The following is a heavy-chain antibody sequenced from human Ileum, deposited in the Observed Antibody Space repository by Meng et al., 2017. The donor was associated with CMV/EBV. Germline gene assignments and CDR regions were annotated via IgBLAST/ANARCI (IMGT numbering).Heavy chain of an antibody. CDR2: INTNTENP. D-gene: IGHD5-24*01. CDR1: GYSYITYG. V-gene: IGHV7-4-1*02. CDR3: TRGDGDHSSKFDY. J-gene: IGHJ4*02. Sequence: CKTSGYSYITYGINWVRQAPGQRLEWMGWINTNTENPTYAQDFTGRFVFSLDTSVSTTYLQINSLRTEDSAVDYCTRGDGDHSSKFDYWGQGTLVTVSS.